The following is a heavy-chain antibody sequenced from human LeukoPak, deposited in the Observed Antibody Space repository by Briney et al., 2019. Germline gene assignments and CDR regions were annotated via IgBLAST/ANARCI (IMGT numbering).Heavy chain of an antibody. V-gene: IGHV1-18*01. CDR2: ISAYNGNT. D-gene: IGHD3-3*01. J-gene: IGHJ6*03. CDR1: GYTFTSYG. Sequence: AASVKVSCKASGYTFTSYGISWLRQAPGQGLEWMGWISAYNGNTNYAQKLQGRVTMTTDTSTSTAYMELRSLRSDDTAVYYCARTGQYYDFWSGYQYYYYYYMDVWGKGTTVTVSS. CDR3: ARTGQYYDFWSGYQYYYYYYMDV.